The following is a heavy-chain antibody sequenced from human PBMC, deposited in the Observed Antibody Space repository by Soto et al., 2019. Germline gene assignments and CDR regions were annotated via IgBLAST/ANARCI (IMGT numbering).Heavy chain of an antibody. CDR2: IYRGGGT. CDR3: ARRDDSETFDI. J-gene: IGHJ3*02. V-gene: IGHV3-53*01. Sequence: EVQLVEPGGGLIQPGGSLRLICAASGLSVTANYMTWVRQAPGKGLEWLSIIYRGGGTYYADSLKGRAIISRDGSRNMVFLQMNSLTAEDAGVYYCARRDDSETFDIWGRGTAVNVSS. CDR1: GLSVTANY. D-gene: IGHD5-18*01.